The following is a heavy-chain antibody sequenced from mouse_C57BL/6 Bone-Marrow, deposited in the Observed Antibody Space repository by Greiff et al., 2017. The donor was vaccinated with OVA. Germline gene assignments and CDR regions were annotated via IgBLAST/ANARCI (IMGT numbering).Heavy chain of an antibody. Sequence: VKLVESGAELARPGASVKLSCKASGYTFTSYGISWVKQRTGQGLEWIGEIYPRSGNTYYNEKFKGKATLTADKSSSTAYMELRSLTSEDSAVYFCARWDYYFDYWGQGTTLTVSS. CDR1: GYTFTSYG. D-gene: IGHD4-1*01. CDR3: ARWDYYFDY. CDR2: IYPRSGNT. V-gene: IGHV1-81*01. J-gene: IGHJ2*01.